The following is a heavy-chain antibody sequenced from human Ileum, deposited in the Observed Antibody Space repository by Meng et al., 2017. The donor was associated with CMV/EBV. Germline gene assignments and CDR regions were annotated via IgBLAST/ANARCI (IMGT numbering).Heavy chain of an antibody. D-gene: IGHD5-18*01. V-gene: IGHV3-30*02. CDR3: AGGYTYGLDY. Sequence: VERGESGGGGVQPGGSLRLSCAASGFIFSTYGMHWVRQAPGKGLEWVTFIRDDGNEKYYVDSVKGRFFISRDNSKNMVYLDMNNLSAEDTAVYHCAGGYTYGLDYLGQGTLVTVSS. J-gene: IGHJ4*02. CDR2: IRDDGNEK. CDR1: GFIFSTYG.